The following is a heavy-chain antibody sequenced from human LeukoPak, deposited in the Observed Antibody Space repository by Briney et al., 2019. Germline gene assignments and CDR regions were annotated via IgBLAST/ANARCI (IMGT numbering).Heavy chain of an antibody. Sequence: ASVKVSCKASGYTFTRYGISWVRQAPGQGLQWLGWISASNGNTNYAQKFRDRVTMSTDTSTGTAYMELRSLRSDDTAVYYCARDRSGWTRIFDYWGQGTLVTVSS. CDR2: ISASNGNT. CDR3: ARDRSGWTRIFDY. V-gene: IGHV1-18*01. J-gene: IGHJ4*02. D-gene: IGHD6-19*01. CDR1: GYTFTRYG.